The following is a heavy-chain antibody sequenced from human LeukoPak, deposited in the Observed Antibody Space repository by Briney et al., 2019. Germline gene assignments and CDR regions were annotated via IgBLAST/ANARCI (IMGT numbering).Heavy chain of an antibody. D-gene: IGHD6-13*01. CDR3: AREASSSWWGFDY. J-gene: IGHJ4*02. Sequence: GGSLRLSCAASGFTFSNYWMHWVRQAPGKGLVWVSRVFRNEGGAAYADSVKGRFTISRDNAENTLSLQLNSLRAEDAAVYYCAREASSSWWGFDYWGQGTLVTVSS. CDR1: GFTFSNYW. CDR2: VFRNEGGA. V-gene: IGHV3-74*01.